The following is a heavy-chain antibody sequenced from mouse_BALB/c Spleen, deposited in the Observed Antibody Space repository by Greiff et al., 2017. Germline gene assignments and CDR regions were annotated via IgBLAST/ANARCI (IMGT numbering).Heavy chain of an antibody. Sequence: VQLQQSGAELVKPGASVKLSCKASGYTFTSYYMYWVKQRPGQGLEWIGEINPSNGGTNFNEKFKSKATLTVDKSSSTAYMQLSSLTSEDSAVYYCTRVGYYGNYYAMDYWGQGTSVTVSS. CDR1: GYTFTSYY. CDR3: TRVGYYGNYYAMDY. V-gene: IGHV1S81*02. D-gene: IGHD2-1*01. J-gene: IGHJ4*01. CDR2: INPSNGGT.